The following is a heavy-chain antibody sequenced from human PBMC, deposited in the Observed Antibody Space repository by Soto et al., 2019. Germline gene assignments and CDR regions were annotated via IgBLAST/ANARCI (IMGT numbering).Heavy chain of an antibody. CDR1: GGSISSSRYY. D-gene: IGHD3-10*01. J-gene: IGHJ3*02. Sequence: PPETLSLTCTVSGGSISSSRYYWGWIRQPPGKGLEWIGSIYYSGSAYYNPSLKSRVSISVDTSKFSLKLKSVTAADTAVYYCASQREFDAFDIWGQGTMVTVSS. CDR2: IYYSGSA. V-gene: IGHV4-39*01. CDR3: ASQREFDAFDI.